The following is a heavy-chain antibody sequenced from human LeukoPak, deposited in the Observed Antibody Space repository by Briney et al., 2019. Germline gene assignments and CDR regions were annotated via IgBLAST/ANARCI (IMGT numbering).Heavy chain of an antibody. J-gene: IGHJ1*01. CDR1: GFTFSSYW. CDR3: ANTFSSSWYPEYFQH. D-gene: IGHD6-13*01. CDR2: IKQDGSEK. Sequence: GGSLRLSCAASGFTFSSYWMSWVRQAPGKGLEWVANIKQDGSEKYYVDSVKGRFTISRDNAKNSLYLQMNSLRAEDTAVYYCANTFSSSWYPEYFQHWGQGTLVTVSS. V-gene: IGHV3-7*01.